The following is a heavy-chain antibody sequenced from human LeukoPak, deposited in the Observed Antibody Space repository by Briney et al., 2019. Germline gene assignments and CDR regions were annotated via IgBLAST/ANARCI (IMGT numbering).Heavy chain of an antibody. Sequence: SETLSLTCTVSGGSISSYYWSWIRQPPGKGLEWIGEINHSGSTNYNPSLKSRVTISVDTSKNQFSLKLSSVTAADTAVYYCARYLPYWYFDLWGRGTLVTVSS. D-gene: IGHD2/OR15-2a*01. CDR2: INHSGST. CDR1: GGSISSYY. V-gene: IGHV4-34*01. CDR3: ARYLPYWYFDL. J-gene: IGHJ2*01.